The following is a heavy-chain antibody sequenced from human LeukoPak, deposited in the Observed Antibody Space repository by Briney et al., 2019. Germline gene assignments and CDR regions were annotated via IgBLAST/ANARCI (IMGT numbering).Heavy chain of an antibody. CDR1: GGSFSGYY. V-gene: IGHV4-34*01. CDR2: INHSGST. CDR3: ARGPRGSYRPYFDY. D-gene: IGHD1-26*01. Sequence: SETLSLTCAVYGGSFSGYYWSWIRQPPGKGLEWIGEINHSGSTNYNPSLKSRVTISVDTSKNQFSLKLSSVAAADTAVYYCARGPRGSYRPYFDYWGQGTLVTVSS. J-gene: IGHJ4*02.